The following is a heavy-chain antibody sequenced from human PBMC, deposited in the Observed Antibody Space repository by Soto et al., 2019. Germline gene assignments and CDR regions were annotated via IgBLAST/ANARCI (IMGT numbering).Heavy chain of an antibody. CDR3: AKGRYFDWLFFDY. CDR1: GFTFSSYA. CDR2: ISGSDGNT. V-gene: IGHV3-23*01. D-gene: IGHD3-9*01. J-gene: IGHJ4*02. Sequence: EVQLLDSGGDFVHPGGSLRLSCAASGFTFSSYAMGWVRQAAGKRLKWVSAISGSDGNTYCADSVKGRFTISRDNSKNTLYLQMNSLRAEDTAIYYCAKGRYFDWLFFDYWGQGTLVTVSS.